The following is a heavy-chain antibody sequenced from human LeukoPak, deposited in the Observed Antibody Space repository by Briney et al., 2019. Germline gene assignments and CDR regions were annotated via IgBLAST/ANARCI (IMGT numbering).Heavy chain of an antibody. D-gene: IGHD3-3*01. V-gene: IGHV1-2*02. Sequence: GASVKVSCKASGYTFTGYYMHWVRQAPGQGLGWMGWINPNSGGTNYAQKFQGRVTMTRDTSISTAYMELSRLRSDDTAVYYCARDGLFGDFWSGYYPSYFDYWGQGTLVTVSS. CDR1: GYTFTGYY. CDR2: INPNSGGT. CDR3: ARDGLFGDFWSGYYPSYFDY. J-gene: IGHJ4*02.